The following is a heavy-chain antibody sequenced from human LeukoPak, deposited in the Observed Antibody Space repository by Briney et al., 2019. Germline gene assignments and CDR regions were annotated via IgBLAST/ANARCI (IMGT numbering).Heavy chain of an antibody. CDR1: GFTLSRYW. CDR3: VRDGGGMDV. J-gene: IGHJ6*02. D-gene: IGHD3-16*01. CDR2: INPDGSSI. V-gene: IGHV3-74*01. Sequence: GGSLRLSCAASGFTLSRYWMHWVRQAPGKGPVWVSRINPDGSSISYADSVKSRFTISRDNAKNTLYLQMNSLRAEDTAVYYGVRDGGGMDVWGQGTTVTVSS.